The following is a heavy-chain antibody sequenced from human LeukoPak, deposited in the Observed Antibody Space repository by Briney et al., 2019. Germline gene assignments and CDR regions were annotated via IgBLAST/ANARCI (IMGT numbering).Heavy chain of an antibody. Sequence: PSETLSLTCAVYGGSFSGYYWSWIRQPAGKGLEWIGRIYTSGSTNYNPSLKSRVTMSVDTSKNQFSLKLSSATAADTAVYYCARVVRIGGGGTGGDYYFDYWGQGTLVTVSS. CDR2: IYTSGST. D-gene: IGHD6-19*01. CDR1: GGSFSGYY. V-gene: IGHV4-59*10. CDR3: ARVVRIGGGGTGGDYYFDY. J-gene: IGHJ4*02.